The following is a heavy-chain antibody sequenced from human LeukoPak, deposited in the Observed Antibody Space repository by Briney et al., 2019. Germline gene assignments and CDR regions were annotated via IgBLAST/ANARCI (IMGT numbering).Heavy chain of an antibody. D-gene: IGHD3-3*01. Sequence: SETLSLTCAVYGGSFSGYYWSWIRQPPGKGLEWIGEINHSGSTNYNPSLKSRVTISVGTSKNQFSLKLSSVTAADTAVYYCARVPGRFGANNWFDPWGQGTLVTVSS. CDR1: GGSFSGYY. J-gene: IGHJ5*02. CDR3: ARVPGRFGANNWFDP. V-gene: IGHV4-34*01. CDR2: INHSGST.